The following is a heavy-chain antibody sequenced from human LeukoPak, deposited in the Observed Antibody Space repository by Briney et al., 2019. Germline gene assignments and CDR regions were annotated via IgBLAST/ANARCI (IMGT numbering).Heavy chain of an antibody. Sequence: GASVKVSCKASGYTFTGFAVHWVRPAPGQRPEWMGWMNIGNGNTKYSQKFQDRITVIRDTSANTVYMELSSLRSEDTAVYYCARSEILDYYYGSGRYFDYWGQGSLVTVSS. J-gene: IGHJ4*02. V-gene: IGHV1-3*04. CDR2: MNIGNGNT. CDR1: GYTFTGFA. D-gene: IGHD3-10*01. CDR3: ARSEILDYYYGSGRYFDY.